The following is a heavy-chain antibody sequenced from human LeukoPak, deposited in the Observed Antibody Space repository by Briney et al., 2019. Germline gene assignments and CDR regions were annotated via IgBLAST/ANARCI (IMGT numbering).Heavy chain of an antibody. CDR2: IHHSGGT. CDR1: GGSFSVYY. CDR3: ARGGAMIAVAIYY. J-gene: IGHJ4*02. D-gene: IGHD3-22*01. Sequence: SQTLSLTCAVYGGSFSVYYWSWIRQPPGEGLEWIGEIHHSGGTNSITSLNSRVTISVETSKMQFSLKLSSVTAADTAVYYGARGGAMIAVAIYYWGQGTLVTVSS. V-gene: IGHV4-34*01.